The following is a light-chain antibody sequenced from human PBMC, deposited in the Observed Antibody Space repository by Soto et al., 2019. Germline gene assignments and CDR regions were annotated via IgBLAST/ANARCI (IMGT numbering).Light chain of an antibody. CDR3: TSYEGGGKYV. CDR1: ISDVGAYNL. Sequence: QSAMTQPASVSGSPGQSFTISCTGTISDVGAYNLVSWYQQYPGKVPKLISYEVSNRPSGVSNRFSGSKSGNTASLTISGLQAEDEADYYCCTSYEGGGKYVFGTGTKLTVL. V-gene: IGLV2-14*01. CDR2: EVS. J-gene: IGLJ1*01.